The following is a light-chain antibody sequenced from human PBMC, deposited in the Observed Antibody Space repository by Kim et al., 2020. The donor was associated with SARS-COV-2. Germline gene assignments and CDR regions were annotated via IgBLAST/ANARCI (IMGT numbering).Light chain of an antibody. J-gene: IGKJ2*01. CDR3: QHYDDVPPLYT. CDR1: QDIRKA. V-gene: IGKV1-33*01. Sequence: VGDTISISCQAHQDIRKASKWYQQKPGRAPQLLIHDSSNLQTGVPSRFSGSGFGTHFIFTISGLQPEDIATYYCQHYDDVPPLYTFGQGTKVDIK. CDR2: DSS.